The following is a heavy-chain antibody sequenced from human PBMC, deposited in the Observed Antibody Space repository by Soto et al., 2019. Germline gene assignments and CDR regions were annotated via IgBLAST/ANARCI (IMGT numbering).Heavy chain of an antibody. Sequence: QVQLVQSGAEVKQPGSSLQVSCKASGGTFRIYAISWVRQAPGQGLEWRGGIIPIFGTANYAQKFQGRVTITADESTSTAYMELSSLISEVTAVYYCARGRTRRVLSYFDYWGQGTPVTVS. CDR3: ARGRTRRVLSYFDY. CDR1: GGTFRIYA. CDR2: IIPIFGTA. J-gene: IGHJ4*02. D-gene: IGHD3-10*01. V-gene: IGHV1-69*01.